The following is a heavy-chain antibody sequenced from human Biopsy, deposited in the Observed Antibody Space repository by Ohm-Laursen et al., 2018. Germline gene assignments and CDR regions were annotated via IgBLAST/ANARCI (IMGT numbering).Heavy chain of an antibody. CDR2: IIPMFGTA. D-gene: IGHD1-26*01. Sequence: SVKVSCKASGYPFITYGISWVRQAPGQGLEWMGGIIPMFGTANYAQMFQGRVTISADESTSTSYMELSSLTTEDTAIYYCARGPHSGSHSCFDYWGLGILVTVSS. CDR1: GYPFITYG. V-gene: IGHV1-69*13. J-gene: IGHJ4*02. CDR3: ARGPHSGSHSCFDY.